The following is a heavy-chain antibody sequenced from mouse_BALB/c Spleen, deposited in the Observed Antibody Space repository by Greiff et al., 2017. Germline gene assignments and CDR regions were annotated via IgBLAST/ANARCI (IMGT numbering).Heavy chain of an antibody. CDR1: GFTFSSYA. J-gene: IGHJ4*01. CDR3: ARHGYDDAMDY. CDR2: ISSGGSYT. V-gene: IGHV5-9-3*01. D-gene: IGHD2-2*01. Sequence: EVHLVESGGGLVKPGGSLKLSCAASGFTFSSYAMSWVRQTPEKRLEWVATISSGGSYTYYPDSVKGRFTISRDNAKNTLYLQMSSLRSEDTAMYYCARHGYDDAMDYWGQGTSVTVSS.